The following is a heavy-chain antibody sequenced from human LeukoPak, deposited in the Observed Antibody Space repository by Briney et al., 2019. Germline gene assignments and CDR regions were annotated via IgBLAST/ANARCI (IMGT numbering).Heavy chain of an antibody. V-gene: IGHV1-69*05. Sequence: GAPVKVSCKASGYTFTSYDINWVRQATGQGLEWMGGIIPIFGTANYAQKFQGRVTITTDESTSTAYMELSSLRSEDTAVYYCAREIAARDYYYMDVWGKGTTVTVSS. D-gene: IGHD6-6*01. CDR2: IIPIFGTA. CDR1: GYTFTSYD. J-gene: IGHJ6*03. CDR3: AREIAARDYYYMDV.